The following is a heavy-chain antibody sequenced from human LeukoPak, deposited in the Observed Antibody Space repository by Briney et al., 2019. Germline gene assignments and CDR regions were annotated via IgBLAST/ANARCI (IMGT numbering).Heavy chain of an antibody. Sequence: PSETLSLTCTVSGGSISSSSYYWSWIRQPPGKGLEWIGEINHSGSTNYNPSLKSRVTISVDTSKNQFSLKLSSVTAADTAVYYCARVPVGYDSSGYRFDYWGQGTLVTVSS. V-gene: IGHV4-39*07. CDR2: INHSGST. D-gene: IGHD3-22*01. J-gene: IGHJ4*02. CDR1: GGSISSSSYY. CDR3: ARVPVGYDSSGYRFDY.